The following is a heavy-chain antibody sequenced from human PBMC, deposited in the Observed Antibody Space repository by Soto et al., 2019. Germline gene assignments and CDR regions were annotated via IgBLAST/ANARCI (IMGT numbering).Heavy chain of an antibody. CDR3: ARDFSERWYSSSSSAFDI. J-gene: IGHJ3*02. D-gene: IGHD6-6*01. CDR1: GDSVSSNSAA. Sequence: LSQTLSLTCAISGDSVSSNSAAWNWIRQSPSRGLEWLGRTYYRSKWYNDYAVSVKSRITINPDTSKNQFSLQLNSVTPEDTAVYYCARDFSERWYSSSSSAFDIWGQGTMVTVSS. CDR2: TYYRSKWYN. V-gene: IGHV6-1*01.